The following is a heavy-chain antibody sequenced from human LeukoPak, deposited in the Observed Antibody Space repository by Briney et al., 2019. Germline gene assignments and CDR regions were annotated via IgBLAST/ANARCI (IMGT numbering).Heavy chain of an antibody. CDR3: ARDLAGVGGSSRFGVSFDP. J-gene: IGHJ5*02. CDR1: GGSISSYY. D-gene: IGHD1-26*01. V-gene: IGHV4-59*01. CDR2: IYYSGST. Sequence: PSETLSLTCTVSGGSISSYYWSWIRQPPGKGLEWIGYIYYSGSTNYNPSLKSRVTISVDTSKNQFSLKLSSVTAADTAVYYCARDLAGVGGSSRFGVSFDPWGQGTLVTVSS.